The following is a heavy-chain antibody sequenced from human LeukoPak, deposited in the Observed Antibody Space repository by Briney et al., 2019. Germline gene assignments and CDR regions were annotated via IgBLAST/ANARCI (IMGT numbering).Heavy chain of an antibody. J-gene: IGHJ4*02. D-gene: IGHD5-24*01. V-gene: IGHV3-30*03. CDR3: ATDGYDFDH. Sequence: GRSVRLSCAGSGFSFDNYAIHWVRQAPGKGLDWVAGVTYDGSREFYADSVKGRFTISRDNSRNTLYLQMNSLTDEDTALYYCATDGYDFDHWGQGTLVIVSS. CDR2: VTYDGSRE. CDR1: GFSFDNYA.